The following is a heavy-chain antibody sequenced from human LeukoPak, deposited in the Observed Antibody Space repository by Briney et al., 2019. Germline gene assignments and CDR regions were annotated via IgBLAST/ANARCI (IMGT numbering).Heavy chain of an antibody. Sequence: PGGSLRLSCAASGFTFSSYEMNWVRQAPGKGLEWVSAITGSGGSTYYADSVKGRFTISRDNSKNTLYLQMNSLGVEDTAVYYCARAYGSGSLFGGNSDSWGQGTLVTVSS. D-gene: IGHD3-10*01. J-gene: IGHJ4*02. CDR3: ARAYGSGSLFGGNSDS. CDR1: GFTFSSYE. V-gene: IGHV3-23*01. CDR2: ITGSGGST.